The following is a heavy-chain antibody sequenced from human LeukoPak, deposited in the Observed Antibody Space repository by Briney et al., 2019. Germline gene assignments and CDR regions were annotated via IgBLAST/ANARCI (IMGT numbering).Heavy chain of an antibody. CDR2: ITSSGDDI. CDR1: VFTFSDYY. Sequence: PGGSLRLSCAASVFTFSDYYMSWIRQAPGKGLEWVAYITSSGDDIYYADSVKGRFTISRDNAKNALFLRMSSLRVDDTATYYCASDIVATSGDFWGQGTLVSVSS. D-gene: IGHD5-12*01. CDR3: ASDIVATSGDF. J-gene: IGHJ4*02. V-gene: IGHV3-11*01.